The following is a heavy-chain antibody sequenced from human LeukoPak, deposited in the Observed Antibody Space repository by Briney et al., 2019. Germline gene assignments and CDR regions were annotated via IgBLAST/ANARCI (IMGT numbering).Heavy chain of an antibody. J-gene: IGHJ5*02. Sequence: SETLSLTCTVSAGSISSYYWSWIRQPPGKGLEWIGYIYYSGSTSYNPSLKSRVTISIETSKSQFSLKLSSVTAADTAVYYCVSVTRGGFDPWGQGTLVTVSS. CDR2: IYYSGST. V-gene: IGHV4-59*12. CDR1: AGSISSYY. CDR3: VSVTRGGFDP. D-gene: IGHD1-1*01.